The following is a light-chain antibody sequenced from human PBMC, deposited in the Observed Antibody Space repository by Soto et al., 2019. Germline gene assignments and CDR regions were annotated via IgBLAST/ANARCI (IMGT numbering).Light chain of an antibody. Sequence: DIQMTQSPSSLSASVGDRVTITCRASQSISSYLNWYQQKPGNAPKLLIYAASSLQSGVPSRFNGSGSGTDFTLTIISLQPEDFATYYCQQSYNTPLTFGQGTKVDIK. J-gene: IGKJ1*01. V-gene: IGKV1-39*01. CDR3: QQSYNTPLT. CDR2: AAS. CDR1: QSISSY.